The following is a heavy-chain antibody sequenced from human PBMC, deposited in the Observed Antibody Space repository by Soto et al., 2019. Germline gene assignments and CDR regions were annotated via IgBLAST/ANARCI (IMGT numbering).Heavy chain of an antibody. CDR1: GFSLSTSGVG. V-gene: IGHV2-5*02. CDR3: ARTSVNWGSRGLVDY. D-gene: IGHD7-27*01. J-gene: IGHJ4*02. CDR2: LYWDDDK. Sequence: QITLKESGPTLVKPTQTLTLTCTFSGFSLSTSGVGVGWIRQPQGKALGWLAFLYWDDDKRYSPSLKSRLTITKDTSKNQVLLTMTNMDPVDTATYYCARTSVNWGSRGLVDYWGQGTLVTVAS.